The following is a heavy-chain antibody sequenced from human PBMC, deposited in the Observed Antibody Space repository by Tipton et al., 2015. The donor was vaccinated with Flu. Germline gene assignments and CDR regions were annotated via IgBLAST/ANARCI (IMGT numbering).Heavy chain of an antibody. CDR3: ARATWSSNAFDI. Sequence: TLSLTCSVSGASISSGRYYWTWVRQPAGQGLEWVGRIYTSGSTNYNASLRSRAAISMDTSKNLFSLKLRSVTAADTAVYVCARATWSSNAFDIWGQGSMVIVSS. D-gene: IGHD2-15*01. V-gene: IGHV4-61*02. J-gene: IGHJ3*02. CDR1: GASISSGRYY. CDR2: IYTSGST.